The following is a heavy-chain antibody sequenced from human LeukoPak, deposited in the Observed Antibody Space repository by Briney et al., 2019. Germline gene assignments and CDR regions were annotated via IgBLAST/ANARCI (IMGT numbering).Heavy chain of an antibody. CDR3: ARPLTTVTTARYYYYGMDV. V-gene: IGHV1-46*01. CDR1: GYTFTSYY. J-gene: IGHJ6*02. CDR2: INPSGGST. D-gene: IGHD4-17*01. Sequence: ASVKVSCKASGYTFTSYYMHWVRQAPGQGLEWMGIINPSGGSTSYAQKFRGRVTMTRDTSTSTVYMELSSLRSEDTAVYYCARPLTTVTTARYYYYGMDVWGQGTTVTVSS.